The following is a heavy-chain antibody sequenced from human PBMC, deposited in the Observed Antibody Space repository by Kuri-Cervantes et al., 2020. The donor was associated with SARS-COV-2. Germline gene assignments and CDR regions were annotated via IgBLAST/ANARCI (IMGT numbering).Heavy chain of an antibody. Sequence: SVKVSCKASGYTFTGYYMHWVRQAPGQGLEWMGGIIPIFGTANYAQKFQGRVTITTDESTSTAYMEPSSLRSEDTAVYYCARGPTKEFGQLGPWGQGTLVTVSS. CDR1: GYTFTGYY. J-gene: IGHJ4*02. V-gene: IGHV1-69*05. D-gene: IGHD6-6*01. CDR3: ARGPTKEFGQLGP. CDR2: IIPIFGTA.